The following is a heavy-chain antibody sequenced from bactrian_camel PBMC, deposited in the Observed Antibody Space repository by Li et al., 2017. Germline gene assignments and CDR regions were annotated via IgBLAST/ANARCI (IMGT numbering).Heavy chain of an antibody. V-gene: IGHV3S1*01. Sequence: HVQLVESGGASVQAGGSPRLSCVASLSIASNYCMGWMRQAPGKGRESVAAISTTDGTSYVADSVKGRFTISRDNAKNTLYLQLNSLKTEDTAVYYCAAKGPPNLSYYSDYDVSGMDYWGKGTQVTVS. J-gene: IGHJ7*01. CDR2: ISTTDGTS. D-gene: IGHD4*01. CDR1: LSIASNYC.